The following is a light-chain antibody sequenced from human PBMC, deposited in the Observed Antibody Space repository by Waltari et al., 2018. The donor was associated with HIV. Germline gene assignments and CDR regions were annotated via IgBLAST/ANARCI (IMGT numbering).Light chain of an antibody. V-gene: IGLV2-14*01. J-gene: IGLJ2*01. Sequence: QSALTQPASVSGSPGQSITISCTGTSSDVGGYNYVSWYQQHPGKAPKLMIYDVSKRPSGVSNRFSGSKSGNTASLTISGLQAEDEADYYCSSYTSITTSVIFGGGTKLTVL. CDR2: DVS. CDR3: SSYTSITTSVI. CDR1: SSDVGGYNY.